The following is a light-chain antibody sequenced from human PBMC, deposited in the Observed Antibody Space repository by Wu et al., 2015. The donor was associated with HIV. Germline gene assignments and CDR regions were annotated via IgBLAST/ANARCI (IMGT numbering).Light chain of an antibody. CDR1: QSVSGK. CDR3: QQYSYWPVT. J-gene: IGKJ5*01. Sequence: EIMMTQSPATLSVSPGERATLSCRASQSVSGKVAWYQQKPGQAPRLLLYAASRRATGISASFSGSGSGTEFNLTITTLQSEDFALYYCQQYSYWPVTFGQGHGWKL. V-gene: IGKV3-15*01. CDR2: AAS.